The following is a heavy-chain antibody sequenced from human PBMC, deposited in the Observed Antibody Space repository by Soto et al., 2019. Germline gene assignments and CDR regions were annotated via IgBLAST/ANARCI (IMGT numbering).Heavy chain of an antibody. J-gene: IGHJ4*02. CDR1: GYTFTSYA. CDR2: INAGNGNT. V-gene: IGHV1-3*01. D-gene: IGHD3-9*01. Sequence: QVQLVQSGAEVKKPGASVKVSCKASGYTFTSYAMHWVRQAPGQRLEWMGWINAGNGNTKYSQKFQGRVTITRDTSASTAYMERSSLRSEDTAVYYCARVTGYYAPDYWGQGTLVTVSS. CDR3: ARVTGYYAPDY.